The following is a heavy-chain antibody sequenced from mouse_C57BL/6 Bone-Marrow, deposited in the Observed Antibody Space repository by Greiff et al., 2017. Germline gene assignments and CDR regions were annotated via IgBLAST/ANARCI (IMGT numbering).Heavy chain of an antibody. V-gene: IGHV1-72*01. CDR3: ARSHYYGSSYVNWYFDV. Sequence: QVQLQQPGAELVKPGASVKLSCKASGYTFTSYWMHWVKQRPGRGLEWIGWIDPNSGGTKYNEKFKSKATLTVDKPSSTAYMQLSSLTSEDSAVYYCARSHYYGSSYVNWYFDVWGTGTTVTVSS. J-gene: IGHJ1*03. CDR2: IDPNSGGT. D-gene: IGHD1-1*01. CDR1: GYTFTSYW.